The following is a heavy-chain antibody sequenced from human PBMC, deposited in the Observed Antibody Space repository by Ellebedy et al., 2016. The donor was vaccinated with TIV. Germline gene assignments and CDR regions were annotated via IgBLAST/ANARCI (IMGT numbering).Heavy chain of an antibody. CDR3: ARPLPLLTRLVSDTGPEGWYYHGMDV. V-gene: IGHV1-69*13. D-gene: IGHD5/OR15-5a*01. CDR1: GGTFSSYA. Sequence: AALVKVSCKTSGGTFSSYAITWVRQAPGQGLEWMGGTIPIYRTTHYAQKFKGRVTITADESTSTAYMELGSLNSEDTAVYYCARPLPLLTRLVSDTGPEGWYYHGMDVWGQGTSVTVSS. J-gene: IGHJ6*02. CDR2: TIPIYRTT.